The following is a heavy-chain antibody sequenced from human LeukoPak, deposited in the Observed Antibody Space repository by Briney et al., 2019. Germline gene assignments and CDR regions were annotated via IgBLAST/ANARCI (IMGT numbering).Heavy chain of an antibody. CDR1: GGSISSYY. CDR3: ARDRYYYDSSGYYLPDAFDI. D-gene: IGHD3-22*01. Sequence: TSETLSLTCTVSGGSISSYYWSWIRQPPGKGLEWIGYIYYSGSTNYNPSLKSRVTISVDTSKNQFSLKLSSVTAADTAVYYCARDRYYYDSSGYYLPDAFDIWGQGTMVTVSS. CDR2: IYYSGST. J-gene: IGHJ3*02. V-gene: IGHV4-59*01.